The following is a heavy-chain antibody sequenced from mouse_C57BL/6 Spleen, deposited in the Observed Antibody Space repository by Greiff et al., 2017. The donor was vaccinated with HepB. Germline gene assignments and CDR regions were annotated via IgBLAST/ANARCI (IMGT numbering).Heavy chain of an antibody. D-gene: IGHD4-1*01. Sequence: VQLQQSGAELVRPGASVTLSCKASGYTFTDYEMHWVKQTPVHGLEWIGAIDPETGGTAYNQKFKGKAILTADKSSSTAYMELRSLTSEDSAVYYCTRGGRLTGAFDYWGQGTTLIVSS. V-gene: IGHV1-15*01. J-gene: IGHJ2*01. CDR1: GYTFTDYE. CDR3: TRGGRLTGAFDY. CDR2: IDPETGGT.